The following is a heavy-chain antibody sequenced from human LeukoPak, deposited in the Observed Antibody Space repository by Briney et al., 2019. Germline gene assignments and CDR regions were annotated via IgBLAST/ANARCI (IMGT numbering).Heavy chain of an antibody. V-gene: IGHV3-48*03. CDR1: GFAFGAYE. CDR2: FAGSDTTK. CDR3: TTLGYHLDS. J-gene: IGHJ4*02. Sequence: PGGSLRLSCAASGFAFGAYEMNWVRQAPGKGREWVAYFAGSDTTKYYADSVRGRFTISRDNAKKSLYLQMNSLRAEDTALYYCTTLGYHLDSWGQGTLVTVSS. D-gene: IGHD3-22*01.